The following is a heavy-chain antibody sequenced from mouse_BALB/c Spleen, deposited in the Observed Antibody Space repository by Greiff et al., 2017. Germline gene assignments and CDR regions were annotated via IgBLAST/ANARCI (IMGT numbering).Heavy chain of an antibody. CDR3: ARPLYYDYDVNYYAMDY. V-gene: IGHV1-26*01. CDR2: INPNNGDT. CDR1: GYTFTDYY. D-gene: IGHD2-4*01. J-gene: IGHJ4*01. Sequence: EVQLQQSGPELVKPGASVKMSCKASGYTFTDYYMKWVKQSHGKSLEWIGDINPNNGDTFYNQKFKGKATLTVDKSSSTAYMQLNSLTSEDSAVYYCARPLYYDYDVNYYAMDYWGQGTSVTVSS.